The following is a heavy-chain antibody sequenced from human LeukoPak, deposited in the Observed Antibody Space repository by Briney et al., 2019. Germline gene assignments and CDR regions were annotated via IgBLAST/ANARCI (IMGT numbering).Heavy chain of an antibody. V-gene: IGHV3-74*01. Sequence: GGSLRLSCAASGFTFSSYWVPWVRQAPGKGLEWVARINSDGSTINHADSVRGRFTISRDNAENTLYLQMSSLRAEDTAIYFCARAAYYRFDYWGQGTLVTVSS. CDR2: INSDGSTI. CDR1: GFTFSSYW. CDR3: ARAAYYRFDY. J-gene: IGHJ4*02. D-gene: IGHD1-26*01.